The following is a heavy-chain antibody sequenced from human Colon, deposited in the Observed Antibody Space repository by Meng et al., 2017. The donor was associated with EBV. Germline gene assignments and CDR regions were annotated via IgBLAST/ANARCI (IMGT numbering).Heavy chain of an antibody. CDR1: GGPSSRVGYH. Sequence: SAPGTVNPSPPSTPTCNFSGGPSSRVGYHWSWNPQHPGKGLELIGYIYYSGSTYYNPSLKSRVTISIDTSKNQFSLKLSSVTAADTAVYYCARGPSRWLQFSFDYWGQGTLVIVSS. J-gene: IGHJ4*02. V-gene: IGHV4-31*03. D-gene: IGHD5-24*01. CDR2: IYYSGST. CDR3: ARGPSRWLQFSFDY.